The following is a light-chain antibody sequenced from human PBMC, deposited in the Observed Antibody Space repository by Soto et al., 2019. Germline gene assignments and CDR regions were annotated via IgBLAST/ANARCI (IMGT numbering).Light chain of an antibody. J-gene: IGKJ3*01. V-gene: IGKV3-15*01. CDR1: QSVSSN. CDR2: GAS. Sequence: EIVMTQSPATLSVSPGERATLSCRASQSVSSNLAWYQQKPGQAPRLLIFGASTRATGIPARFSSSGSGTECTLTISSVQSEDFAVYYCQQYNNWPFTFGPGTKVDIK. CDR3: QQYNNWPFT.